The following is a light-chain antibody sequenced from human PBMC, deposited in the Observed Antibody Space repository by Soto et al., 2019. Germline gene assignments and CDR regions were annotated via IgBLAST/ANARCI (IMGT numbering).Light chain of an antibody. CDR1: SSDVGGYNY. CDR3: SSYTSSSTVV. CDR2: EVS. Sequence: QSALTQPASVSGSPGQSITISCTGTSSDVGGYNYVSWYQQHPGKAPNLMIYEVSNRPSGVSNRFSGSQSGNTASLSISGLQAEDGADYYCSSYTSSSTVVFGGGTKLTLL. V-gene: IGLV2-14*01. J-gene: IGLJ2*01.